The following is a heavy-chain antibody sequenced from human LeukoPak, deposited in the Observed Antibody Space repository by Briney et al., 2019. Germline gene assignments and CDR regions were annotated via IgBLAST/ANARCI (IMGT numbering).Heavy chain of an antibody. V-gene: IGHV4-39*02. D-gene: IGHD4-17*01. CDR2: IYYSGST. CDR1: GGSFSSYY. Sequence: PSETLSLTCAVYGGSFSSYYWGWIRQPPGKGLEWIGSIYYSGSTYYNPSLKSRVTISVDTSKNQFSLKLSSVTAADTAVYYCAREDYGDYIGYWGQGTLVTVPS. J-gene: IGHJ4*02. CDR3: AREDYGDYIGY.